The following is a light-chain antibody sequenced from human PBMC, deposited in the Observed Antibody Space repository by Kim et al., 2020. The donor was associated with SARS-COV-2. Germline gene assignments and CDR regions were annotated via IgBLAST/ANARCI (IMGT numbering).Light chain of an antibody. V-gene: IGLV3-19*01. J-gene: IGLJ3*02. Sequence: GQTVRITCQGDSLRKYYASWYQQKPGQAPVLVICDENNRPSGIPDRFSGSSSGNTASLTITGAQAEDEADYYCNSRDSTGYHVVFGGGTQLTVL. CDR1: SLRKYY. CDR3: NSRDSTGYHVV. CDR2: DEN.